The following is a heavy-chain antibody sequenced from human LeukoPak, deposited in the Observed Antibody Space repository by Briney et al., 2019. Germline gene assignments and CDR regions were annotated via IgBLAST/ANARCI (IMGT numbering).Heavy chain of an antibody. CDR2: IKEDGSEK. CDR1: GFTFSGYW. Sequence: GGPLRLSCAAPGFTFSGYWMTWVRRAPGKGREYVVNIKEDGSEKYYVDSVKGRFTISRDNTKNSLYLQMTSLRGDDTAVYYCVRDCGFHTFDYWGQGTLVTVSS. D-gene: IGHD2-21*01. V-gene: IGHV3-7*05. J-gene: IGHJ4*02. CDR3: VRDCGFHTFDY.